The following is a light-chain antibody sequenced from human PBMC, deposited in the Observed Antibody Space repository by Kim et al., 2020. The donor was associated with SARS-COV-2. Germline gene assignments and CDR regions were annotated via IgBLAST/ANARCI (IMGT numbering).Light chain of an antibody. CDR3: QKYNSAPRT. CDR2: AAS. Sequence: SASVGDRVTITCRASQGISNYLAWYQQKPGKVPKLLIYAASTLQSGVPSRFSGSGSGTDFTLTISSLQPEDVATYYCQKYNSAPRTFGQGPSWRS. V-gene: IGKV1-27*01. CDR1: QGISNY. J-gene: IGKJ2*01.